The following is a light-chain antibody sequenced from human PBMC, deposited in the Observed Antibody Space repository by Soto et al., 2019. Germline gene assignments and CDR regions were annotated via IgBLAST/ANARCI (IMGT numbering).Light chain of an antibody. V-gene: IGKV1-39*01. CDR3: RQSYSTPRT. Sequence: DILMTQSPSSLSASVGDRVTITCRASQTISIHLNWYQQKPGTAPNLLIYAASNLQSGVPSRFSGRGSGTEFTLTINSLQPEDFATYYCRQSYSTPRTFGQGTRLEIK. CDR1: QTISIH. CDR2: AAS. J-gene: IGKJ5*01.